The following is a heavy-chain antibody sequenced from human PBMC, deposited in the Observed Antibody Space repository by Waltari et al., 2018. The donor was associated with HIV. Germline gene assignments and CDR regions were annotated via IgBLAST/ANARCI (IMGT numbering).Heavy chain of an antibody. CDR2: IKTKGDGGAT. D-gene: IGHD3-10*01. J-gene: IGHJ4*02. Sequence: EVQLVESGGDLLKPGGCLRLSWAASGFTLNSAWLGWGRQAPGKGLEWVGRIKTKGDGGATDYAAAVKGRFTISRDDSKNTVYLQMNSLKIEDTAVYYCTSEEDYGSGSHFDYWGQGTLVTVSS. V-gene: IGHV3-15*01. CDR1: GFTLNSAW. CDR3: TSEEDYGSGSHFDY.